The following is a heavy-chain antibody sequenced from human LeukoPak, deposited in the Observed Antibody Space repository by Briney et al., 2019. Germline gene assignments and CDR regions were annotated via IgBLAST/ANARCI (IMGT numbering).Heavy chain of an antibody. CDR3: ARSGQDGLGYWYFGL. J-gene: IGHJ2*01. Sequence: RLXGAAXGFTLSSXSMXWVSXXXXXXXXXVSXISSSSSSIYFADSVKGRFTISRDNAKNSLYLQMNSLRAEDTAVYYCARSGQDGLGYWYFGLWGRGTLVTVSS. CDR2: ISSSSSSI. CDR1: GFTLSSXS. D-gene: IGHD6-19*01. V-gene: IGHV3-21*04.